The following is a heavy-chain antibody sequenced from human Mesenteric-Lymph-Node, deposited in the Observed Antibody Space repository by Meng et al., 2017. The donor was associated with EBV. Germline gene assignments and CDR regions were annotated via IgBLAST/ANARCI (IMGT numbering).Heavy chain of an antibody. V-gene: IGHV3-23*04. J-gene: IGHJ4*02. CDR2: ISGSGGST. Sequence: QLVESGGGLVQAGGSLRLSWAASGFTFCSYAMGWVRQAPGKGLEWVSAISGSGGSTYYADSVKGRFTISRDNSKNTLYLQMNSLRAEDTAVYYCAKSGWGGSYAFDYWGQGTLVTVSS. CDR3: AKSGWGGSYAFDY. CDR1: GFTFCSYA. D-gene: IGHD1-26*01.